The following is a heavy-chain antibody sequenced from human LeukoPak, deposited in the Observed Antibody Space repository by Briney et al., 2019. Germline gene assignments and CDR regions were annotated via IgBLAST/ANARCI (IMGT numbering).Heavy chain of an antibody. CDR1: GFTFSSYS. CDR3: ARERYSSGWYPQVDY. CDR2: ISSSSSYI. V-gene: IGHV3-21*01. J-gene: IGHJ4*02. D-gene: IGHD6-19*01. Sequence: GGSLRPSCAASGFTFSSYSMNWVRQAPGKGLEWVSSISSSSSYIYYADSVKGRFTISRDNAKNSLYLQMNSLRAEDTAVYYCARERYSSGWYPQVDYWGQGTLVTVSS.